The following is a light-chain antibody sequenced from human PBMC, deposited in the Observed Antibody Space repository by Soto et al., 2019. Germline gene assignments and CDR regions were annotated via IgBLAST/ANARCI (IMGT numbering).Light chain of an antibody. J-gene: IGKJ1*01. CDR3: QHYNSYSEA. CDR1: QPIDRY. CDR2: AAS. Sequence: IQMTQSPSSLSASVGDTVTITCRASQPIDRYLNWFQQKSGQAPKLLMNAASTLRSGVPSRFSGSGSGTEFTLTISSLQPDDFATYYCQHYNSYSEAFGQGTKVDIK. V-gene: IGKV1-16*01.